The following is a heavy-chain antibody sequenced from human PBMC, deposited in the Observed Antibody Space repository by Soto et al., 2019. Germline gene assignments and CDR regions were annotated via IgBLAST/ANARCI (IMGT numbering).Heavy chain of an antibody. CDR1: GFTFSSYW. J-gene: IGHJ6*02. CDR2: INSDGSST. D-gene: IGHD4-17*01. Sequence: LRLSCAASGFTFSSYWMHWVRQAPGKGLVWVSRINSDGSSTSYADSVKGRFTISRDNAKNTLYLQMNSLRAEDTAVYYCARRSTVTYYYYGMDVWGQGTTVTVSS. CDR3: ARRSTVTYYYYGMDV. V-gene: IGHV3-74*01.